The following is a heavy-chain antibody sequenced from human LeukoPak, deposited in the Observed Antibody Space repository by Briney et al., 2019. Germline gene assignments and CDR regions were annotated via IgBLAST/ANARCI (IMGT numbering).Heavy chain of an antibody. CDR2: INGDGSTT. CDR1: GFTFTSHE. V-gene: IGHV3-48*03. Sequence: PGGSLRLSCAASGFTFTSHEMNWVRQAPGKGLEWVSYINGDGSTTYYADSVKGRSTISRDNAKNSLYLQVNSLRAEDTAVYYCARVTTMIVEYYFDYWGQGTLVTVSS. CDR3: ARVTTMIVEYYFDY. J-gene: IGHJ4*02. D-gene: IGHD3-22*01.